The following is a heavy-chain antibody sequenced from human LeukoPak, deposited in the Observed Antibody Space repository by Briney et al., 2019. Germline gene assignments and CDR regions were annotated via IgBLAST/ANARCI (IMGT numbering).Heavy chain of an antibody. J-gene: IGHJ3*02. V-gene: IGHV1-69*01. Sequence: SVKVSCKASGGTFSTYAISWVRQAPGQGLEWMGGIIPVFGTANYAQKFQHRVTITADESTSTAYMELSSLRSEDTAVFYCARDRVVGLGIDNAFDIWGHGTMVTVSS. D-gene: IGHD2-15*01. CDR2: IIPVFGTA. CDR1: GGTFSTYA. CDR3: ARDRVVGLGIDNAFDI.